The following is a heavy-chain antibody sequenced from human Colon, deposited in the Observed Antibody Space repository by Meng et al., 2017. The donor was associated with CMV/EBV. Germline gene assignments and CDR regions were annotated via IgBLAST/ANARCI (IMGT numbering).Heavy chain of an antibody. CDR1: GFTFSNSW. D-gene: IGHD3-16*01. CDR3: ALRLRNSDGMDV. CDR2: INPDGSST. J-gene: IGHJ6*02. Sequence: GGSLRLSCAASGFTFSNSWMHWVRQGPGKGLLWVSRINPDGSSTSYADSVKGRFTISRDNAKNTMFLQMNSLRAEDTAVFDCALRLRNSDGMDVWGQGTTVTVSS. V-gene: IGHV3-74*01.